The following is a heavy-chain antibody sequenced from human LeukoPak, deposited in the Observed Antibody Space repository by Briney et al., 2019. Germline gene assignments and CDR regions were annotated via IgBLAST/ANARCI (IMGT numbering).Heavy chain of an antibody. CDR3: ARETSQKGAHYMDV. CDR2: IYYSGST. CDR1: GGSISSSSYY. D-gene: IGHD3-16*01. Sequence: PSETLSLTCTVSGGSISSSSYYWGWIRQPPGKGLEWIGYIYYSGSTNYNPSLKSRVTISVDTSKNQFSLKLSSVTAADTAVYYCARETSQKGAHYMDVWGKVTTVTISS. J-gene: IGHJ6*03. V-gene: IGHV4-61*01.